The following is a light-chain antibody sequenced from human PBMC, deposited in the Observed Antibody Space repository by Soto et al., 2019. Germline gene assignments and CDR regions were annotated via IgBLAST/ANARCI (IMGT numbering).Light chain of an antibody. Sequence: DIVMTQSPDSLAVSLGERATFNCKSSQSVLFSSNNNNYLAWYQQKPGQPPKLLIYWASTRESGVPDRFSGSGSGTDFTLTISSLQAEDVAVYYCQQYYSPPWTFGQGTKVEIK. V-gene: IGKV4-1*01. CDR1: QSVLFSSNNNNY. CDR2: WAS. J-gene: IGKJ1*01. CDR3: QQYYSPPWT.